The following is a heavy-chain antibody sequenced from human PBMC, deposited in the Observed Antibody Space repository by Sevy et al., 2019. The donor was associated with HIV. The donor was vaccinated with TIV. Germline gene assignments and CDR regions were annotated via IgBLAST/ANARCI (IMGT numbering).Heavy chain of an antibody. D-gene: IGHD3-10*01. J-gene: IGHJ4*02. CDR2: IKQDGSEK. Sequence: GGSLRLSCAASGFTFSNYWMSWVRQAPGKGLEWVANIKQDGSEKYYVDSVKGRFTISRDNAKNSLYLQRNSLRAEDTAVYYCARDFGSGTYYNDYCGQGTLVTVSS. V-gene: IGHV3-7*01. CDR3: ARDFGSGTYYNDY. CDR1: GFTFSNYW.